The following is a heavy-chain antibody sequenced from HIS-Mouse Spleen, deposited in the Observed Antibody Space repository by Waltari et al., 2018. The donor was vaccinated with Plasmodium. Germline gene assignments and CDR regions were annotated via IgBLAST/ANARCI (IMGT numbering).Heavy chain of an antibody. CDR2: INSDGSST. V-gene: IGHV3-74*01. J-gene: IGHJ3*02. Sequence: EVQLVASGGGLVQRGGSLRLSCAASGFRFSSYGMPWVRQAPGKGLVWVSRINSDGSSTRYADSVKGRFTISRDNAKNTLYLQMNSLRAEDTAVYYCARTIAAAGTGDAFDMWGQGTMVTVSS. CDR1: GFRFSSYG. CDR3: ARTIAAAGTGDAFDM. D-gene: IGHD6-13*01.